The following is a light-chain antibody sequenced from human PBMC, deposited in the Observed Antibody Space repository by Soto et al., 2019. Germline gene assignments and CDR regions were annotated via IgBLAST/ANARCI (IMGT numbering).Light chain of an antibody. CDR3: HQRQSWPRT. CDR2: QTS. CDR1: QYINTR. Sequence: EIVLTQSPATLSSVPGDRVTLFCRASQYINTRLAWYQHRPGQAPRLLIYQTSIRAAGSPARFSDSGTGTDFTLTISDVQPEDFAVYYCHQRQSWPRTFGQGTKVDI. J-gene: IGKJ1*01. V-gene: IGKV3-11*01.